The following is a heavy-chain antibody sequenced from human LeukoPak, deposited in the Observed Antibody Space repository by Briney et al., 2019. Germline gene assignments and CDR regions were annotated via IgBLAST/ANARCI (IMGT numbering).Heavy chain of an antibody. Sequence: GGSLRLSCAASGFTFSSYWMSWVRQAPGKGLEWVANIKLDGSEKYYVDSVKGRFTISRDNAKNSLYLHMNSLRAEDTAVYYCAKSDYVWGRGYFNYWGQGTLVTVSS. CDR1: GFTFSSYW. CDR2: IKLDGSEK. D-gene: IGHD3-16*01. CDR3: AKSDYVWGRGYFNY. V-gene: IGHV3-7*01. J-gene: IGHJ4*02.